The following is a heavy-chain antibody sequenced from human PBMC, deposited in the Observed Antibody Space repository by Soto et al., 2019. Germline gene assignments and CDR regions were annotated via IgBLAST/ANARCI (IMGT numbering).Heavy chain of an antibody. CDR3: ARALLPHGSGSPTYYYYGMDV. CDR2: IIPIFGTA. V-gene: IGHV1-69*13. CDR1: GGTFSSYA. D-gene: IGHD3-10*01. Sequence: ASVKVSCKASGGTFSSYAISWVRQAPGQGLEWMGRIIPIFGTANYAQKFQGRVTITADESTSTAYMELSSLRSEDTAVYYCARALLPHGSGSPTYYYYGMDVWGQGTTVTVSS. J-gene: IGHJ6*02.